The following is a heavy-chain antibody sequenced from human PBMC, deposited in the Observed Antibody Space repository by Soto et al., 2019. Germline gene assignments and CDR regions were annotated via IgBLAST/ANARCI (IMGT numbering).Heavy chain of an antibody. V-gene: IGHV4-59*01. J-gene: IGHJ5*02. D-gene: IGHD3-22*01. CDR3: ARGGPYYYDSSGYSNWFDP. CDR2: IYYSGST. Sequence: SETLSLTCTVSGGSISSYYWSWIRQPPGKGLEWIGYIYYSGSTNYNPSLKSRVTISVDTSKNQFSLKLSSVAAADTAVYYCARGGPYYYDSSGYSNWFDPWGQGTLVTSPQ. CDR1: GGSISSYY.